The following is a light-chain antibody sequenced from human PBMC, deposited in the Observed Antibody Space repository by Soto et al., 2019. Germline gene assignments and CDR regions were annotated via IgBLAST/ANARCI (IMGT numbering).Light chain of an antibody. CDR3: QQYYYWPLT. V-gene: IGKV3-15*01. J-gene: IGKJ4*01. Sequence: EIVMTQSPATLSVSPGERATLSCRASQSVGSSLAWYQHKPGQAPRLVIYGASTRATGTPARFSGSGSGTEFTLTISSLQSEDFAVYYCQQYYYWPLTFGGGPRWIS. CDR1: QSVGSS. CDR2: GAS.